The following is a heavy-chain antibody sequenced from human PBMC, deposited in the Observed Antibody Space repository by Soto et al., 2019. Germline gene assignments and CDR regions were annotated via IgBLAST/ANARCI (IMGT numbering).Heavy chain of an antibody. CDR2: IYYSGST. D-gene: IGHD6-19*01. CDR3: ARDQGIAVAEFDY. CDR1: GGSISSYY. J-gene: IGHJ4*02. V-gene: IGHV4-59*12. Sequence: PSETLSLTCTVSGGSISSYYWSWIRQPPGKGLEWIGYIYYSGSTNYNPSLKSRVTISVDTSKNQFSLQLNSVTPEDTAVYYCARDQGIAVAEFDYWGQGTLVTVSS.